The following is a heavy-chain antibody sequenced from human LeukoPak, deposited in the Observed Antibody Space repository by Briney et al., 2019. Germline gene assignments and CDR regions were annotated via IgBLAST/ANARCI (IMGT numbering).Heavy chain of an antibody. D-gene: IGHD1-26*01. CDR1: GGSISSSSYY. J-gene: IGHJ4*02. CDR3: ARHPPARYSESHRHFDN. CDR2: IYYSGST. Sequence: SETLSLTCTVSGGSISSSSYYWGWIRQPPGKGLEWIGSIYYSGSTYYNPSLKSRVTISVDTSKNQFSLSLSSVTAADTAVYYCARHPPARYSESHRHFDNWGQGTLVTVSS. V-gene: IGHV4-39*01.